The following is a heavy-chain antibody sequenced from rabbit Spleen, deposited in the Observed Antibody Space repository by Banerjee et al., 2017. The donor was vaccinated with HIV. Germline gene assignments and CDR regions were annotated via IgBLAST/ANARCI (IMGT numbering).Heavy chain of an antibody. CDR1: GFSFSTSYW. CDR2: IVAGSGST. J-gene: IGHJ4*01. V-gene: IGHV1S45*01. D-gene: IGHD4-2*01. CDR3: ARDYAGGGHGELSL. Sequence: QEQLEESGGDLVKPEGSLTLTCTASGFSFSTSYWICWVRQAPGKGLEWIGCIVAGSGSTYYANWAKGRFTITRSTSLNTVTLQLNSLTAADTATYFCARDYAGGGHGELSLWGPGTWSPS.